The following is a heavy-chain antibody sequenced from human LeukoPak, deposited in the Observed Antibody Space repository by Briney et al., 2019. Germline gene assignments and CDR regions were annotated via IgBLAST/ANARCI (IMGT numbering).Heavy chain of an antibody. J-gene: IGHJ1*01. D-gene: IGHD3-3*01. CDR3: ATHKYGVVSIQH. Sequence: GGSLRLSCTASGFTFGDYAMSWFRQAPGKGLEWVGFIRSKTYGGTTEYAASVKGRFTISRDNSKSIAYLQMNSLKTEDTAVYYCATHKYGVVSIQHWGQGTLVTVSS. CDR1: GFTFGDYA. CDR2: IRSKTYGGTT. V-gene: IGHV3-49*03.